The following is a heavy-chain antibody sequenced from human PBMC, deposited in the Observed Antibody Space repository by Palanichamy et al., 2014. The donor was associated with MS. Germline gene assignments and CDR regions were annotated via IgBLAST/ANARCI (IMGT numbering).Heavy chain of an antibody. CDR1: GFSFSSYA. CDR3: ARDSDRSTYYFFDL. Sequence: EVQLLESGGGLVQPGGSLRLSCAASGFSFSSYAMMWVRQAPGKGLEWVSIISGSDGSTYYADSVKGRFTTSRDSSKNTLYLQMSSLRAEDTALYFCARDSDRSTYYFFDLWGQGTLVTVSS. D-gene: IGHD2/OR15-2a*01. CDR2: ISGSDGST. J-gene: IGHJ4*02. V-gene: IGHV3-23*01.